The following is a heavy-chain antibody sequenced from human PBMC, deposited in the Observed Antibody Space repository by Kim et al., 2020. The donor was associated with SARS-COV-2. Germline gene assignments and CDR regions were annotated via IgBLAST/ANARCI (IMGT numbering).Heavy chain of an antibody. D-gene: IGHD2-8*02. V-gene: IGHV3-9*01. CDR2: ISWSSGTV. Sequence: GGSLRLSYEASGFEFESRSMSWVRQVPGKGLEWVSSISWSSGTVTYVDSVKGRFATSRDNANKVLYLQMSSLKSDDTGIYFCAKETGVAPNTYYFDHWGPGSLVTVSS. J-gene: IGHJ5*02. CDR1: GFEFESRS. CDR3: AKETGVAPNTYYFDH.